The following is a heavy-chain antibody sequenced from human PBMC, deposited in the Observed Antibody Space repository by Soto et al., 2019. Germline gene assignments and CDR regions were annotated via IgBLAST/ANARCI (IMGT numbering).Heavy chain of an antibody. Sequence: GGSLRLSCAASGFTFSSYDMHWVRQATGKGLEWVSAIGTAGDTYYPGSVKGRFTVSRENAKNSLYLQMNSLRAEDTAVYYCARATXXXXXXVXXAXXXVXGXXXXVTVSS. J-gene: IGHJ6*04. CDR3: ARATXXXXXXVXXAXXXV. CDR2: IGTAGDT. V-gene: IGHV3-13*01. CDR1: GFTFSSYD.